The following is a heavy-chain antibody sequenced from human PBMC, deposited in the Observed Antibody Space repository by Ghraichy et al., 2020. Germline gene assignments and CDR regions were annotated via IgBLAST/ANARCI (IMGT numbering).Heavy chain of an antibody. V-gene: IGHV3-48*02. Sequence: GGSLRLSCVGSGFSISSYGMNWVRQSPGKGLEWVSYITSSGRTIFYADSVRGRFTISRDNAQNSVFLQMKSLRDEDTAVYYCARGSRVVRFYYYDGMDVWGQGTTVTVSS. CDR2: ITSSGRTI. J-gene: IGHJ6*02. D-gene: IGHD4-23*01. CDR1: GFSISSYG. CDR3: ARGSRVVRFYYYDGMDV.